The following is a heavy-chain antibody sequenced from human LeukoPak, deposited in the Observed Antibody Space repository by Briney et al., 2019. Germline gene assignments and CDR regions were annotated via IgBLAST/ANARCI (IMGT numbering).Heavy chain of an antibody. CDR3: ARDGGGSRAVMIY. CDR2: INPNSGGT. D-gene: IGHD1-26*01. J-gene: IGHJ4*02. V-gene: IGHV1-2*02. CDR1: GYTFTGYY. Sequence: ASVKVSCKASGYTFTGYYMHWVRQAPGQGLEWMGWINPNSGGTNYAQKFQGRVTMTRDTSISTAYMELSRLRSDDTAVYYCARDGGGSRAVMIYWGQGTLVTVSS.